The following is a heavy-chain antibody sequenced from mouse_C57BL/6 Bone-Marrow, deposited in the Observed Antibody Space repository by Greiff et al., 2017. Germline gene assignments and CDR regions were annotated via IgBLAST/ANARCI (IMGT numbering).Heavy chain of an antibody. J-gene: IGHJ1*03. CDR2: IDPSDSYT. CDR3: ARNWDCWYFDG. V-gene: IGHV1-69*01. D-gene: IGHD4-1*01. CDR1: GYTFTSYW. Sequence: QVQLQQPGAELVMPGASVKLSCKASGYTFTSYWMHWVKQRPGQGLEWIGEIDPSDSYTNYNQKFKGKSTLTVDKSSSTAYMQLSSLTSEDSAVYYCARNWDCWYFDGWGKGTTVTVSS.